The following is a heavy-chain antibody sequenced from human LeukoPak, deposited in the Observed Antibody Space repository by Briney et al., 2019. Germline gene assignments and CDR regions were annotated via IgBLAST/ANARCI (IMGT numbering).Heavy chain of an antibody. Sequence: ASVKVSCKTSGYTFANYGISWVRQAPGQGLEWMGWINTNNGNTNYAQILQGRVTMTTDASTSTAYMELRSLRSDDTAVYYCARYLNWENCGGDCNKKTGFDSGGQETLVTASS. CDR3: ARYLNWENCGGDCNKKTGFDS. V-gene: IGHV1-18*01. CDR2: INTNNGNT. CDR1: GYTFANYG. D-gene: IGHD2-21*01. J-gene: IGHJ5*01.